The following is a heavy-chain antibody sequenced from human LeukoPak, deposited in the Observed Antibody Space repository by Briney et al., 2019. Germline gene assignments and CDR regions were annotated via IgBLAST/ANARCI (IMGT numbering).Heavy chain of an antibody. CDR1: GYTFTSYY. Sequence: ASVKVSCKASGYTFTSYYMHWVRQAPGQGLEWMGIINPSGGSTSYAQKFQGRVTMTRDTSTSTVYMELSSLRSEDTAVYHCARDSSYGDQPYYFDYWGQGTLVTVSS. V-gene: IGHV1-46*01. J-gene: IGHJ4*02. CDR2: INPSGGST. CDR3: ARDSSYGDQPYYFDY. D-gene: IGHD4-17*01.